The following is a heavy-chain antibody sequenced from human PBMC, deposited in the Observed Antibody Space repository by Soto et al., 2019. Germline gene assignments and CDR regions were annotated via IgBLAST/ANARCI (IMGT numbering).Heavy chain of an antibody. CDR3: ARGGVDTAMIYYYYGMDV. D-gene: IGHD5-18*01. CDR1: GYTFTSYA. J-gene: IGHJ6*02. CDR2: INAGNGNT. Sequence: QVQLVQSGAEVKKPGASVKISCKASGYTFTSYAMHWVRQAPGQRLEWMGWINAGNGNTKYSQKFQGRVTITRDTSASTAYMELSSLRSEDTAVYYCARGGVDTAMIYYYYGMDVWGQGTTVTVSS. V-gene: IGHV1-3*01.